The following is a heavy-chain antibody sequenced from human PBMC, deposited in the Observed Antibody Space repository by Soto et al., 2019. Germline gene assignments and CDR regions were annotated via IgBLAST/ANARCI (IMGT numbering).Heavy chain of an antibody. J-gene: IGHJ6*02. Sequence: TLSLTCTVSGGSISSGDYYWSWIRQPPGKGLEWIGYIYYSGSTYYNPSLKSRVTISVDTSKNQFSLSGEDTAVYYCAIPMGDYYDSGGNYHYYGMDVWGQGTTVTVSS. CDR2: IYYSGST. V-gene: IGHV4-30-4*01. D-gene: IGHD3-22*01. CDR3: AIPMGDYYDSGGNYHYYGMDV. CDR1: GGSISSGDYY.